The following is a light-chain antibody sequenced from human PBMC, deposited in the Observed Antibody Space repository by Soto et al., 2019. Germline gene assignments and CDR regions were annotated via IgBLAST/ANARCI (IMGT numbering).Light chain of an antibody. CDR1: RSISTY. Sequence: DIQMTQSPSSLSASVGDRVTIACRASRSISTYLNWYEQKPGKAPKLLIYGATNLQRGVPSRFSGSGSGTDFTLTIITLQPEDFATYTCPQSYSTPPTFGQGTKVEIK. CDR3: PQSYSTPPT. V-gene: IGKV1-39*01. CDR2: GAT. J-gene: IGKJ1*01.